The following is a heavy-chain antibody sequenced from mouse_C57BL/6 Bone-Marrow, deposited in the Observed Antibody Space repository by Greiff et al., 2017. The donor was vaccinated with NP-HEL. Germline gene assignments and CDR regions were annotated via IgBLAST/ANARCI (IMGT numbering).Heavy chain of an antibody. CDR2: IYPGDGDT. CDR1: GYAFSSSW. V-gene: IGHV1-82*01. J-gene: IGHJ2*01. Sequence: VHLVESGPELVKPGASVKISCKASGYAFSSSWMNWVKQRPGKGLEWIGRIYPGDGDTNYNGKFKGKATLTADKSYSTAYMQLSSLTSEDSAVYFCAVYGSRLDYWGQGTTLTVSS. CDR3: AVYGSRLDY. D-gene: IGHD1-1*01.